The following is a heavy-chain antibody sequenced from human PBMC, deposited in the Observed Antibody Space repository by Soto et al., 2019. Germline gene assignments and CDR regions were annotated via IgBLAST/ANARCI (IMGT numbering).Heavy chain of an antibody. V-gene: IGHV4-34*01. D-gene: IGHD2-15*01. J-gene: IGHJ6*02. CDR2: INHSGST. CDR3: ASSSRYCSGGSCYLHYGLAV. Sequence: PSETLSLTCAVYGGSFSGYYWSWIRQPPGKGLEWIGEINHSGSTNYNPSLKSRVTISVDTSKNQFSLKLSSVTAADTAVYYCASSSRYCSGGSCYLHYGLAVWGQGTTVTVSS. CDR1: GGSFSGYY.